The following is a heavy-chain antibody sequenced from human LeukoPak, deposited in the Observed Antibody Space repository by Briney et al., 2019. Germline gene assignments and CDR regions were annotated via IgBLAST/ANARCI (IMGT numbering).Heavy chain of an antibody. CDR2: ISGSGGST. J-gene: IGHJ6*03. Sequence: GGSLRLSCAASGFTFNSYAMSWVRQAPGKGLEWVSPISGSGGSTYYADSVKGRFTISRDNSKNTLYLQMNSLRAEDTAVYYCAKGGTHWPTGYYYMDVWGKGTTVTVPS. CDR3: AKGGTHWPTGYYYMDV. CDR1: GFTFNSYA. V-gene: IGHV3-23*01. D-gene: IGHD1-1*01.